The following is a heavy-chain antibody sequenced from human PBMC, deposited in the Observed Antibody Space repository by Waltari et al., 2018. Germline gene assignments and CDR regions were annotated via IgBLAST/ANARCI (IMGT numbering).Heavy chain of an antibody. J-gene: IGHJ4*02. CDR1: GFTFDVYP. D-gene: IGHD1-26*01. V-gene: IGHV3-43*01. CDR2: NNWNGRST. Sequence: EVQLVESGGVVVQSGGSLRLSCAASGFTFDVYPSNWVRQAPGKGLVGFALNNWNGRSTYYADSVRGRFTVSRDNTKNVLYLQMNTLRPEDTALYYCAKTKGVGAYYYFDYWGQGTLVSVSS. CDR3: AKTKGVGAYYYFDY.